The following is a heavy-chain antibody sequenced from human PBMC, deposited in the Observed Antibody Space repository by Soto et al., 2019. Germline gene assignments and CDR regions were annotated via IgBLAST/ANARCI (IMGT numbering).Heavy chain of an antibody. Sequence: SETLSLTCAVYGGSFSGYYWSWIRQPPGKGLEWIWEINHSGSTNYNPSLKSRVTISVETSKNQFSLKLSSVTAADTAVYYCARGILTYYYDSSGPGDYWGQGTLVTVSS. CDR3: ARGILTYYYDSSGPGDY. CDR2: INHSGST. CDR1: GGSFSGYY. D-gene: IGHD3-22*01. J-gene: IGHJ4*02. V-gene: IGHV4-34*01.